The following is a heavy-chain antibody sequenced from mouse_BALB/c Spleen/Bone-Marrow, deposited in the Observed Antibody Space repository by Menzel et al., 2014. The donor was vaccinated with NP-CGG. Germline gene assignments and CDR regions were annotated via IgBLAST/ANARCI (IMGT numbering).Heavy chain of an antibody. J-gene: IGHJ2*01. D-gene: IGHD2-1*01. CDR3: ARDYLYYFDY. CDR2: IRNKANGYTT. Sequence: DVQLQESGGGLVQPGGFLRLSCATSGFTFTDHYMSWVRQPPGKALEWLGFIRNKANGYTTEYSASVKGRFTISRGNSQSIVYLQMNTLRAEDSATYYCARDYLYYFDYWGQGTTLTVSS. CDR1: GFTFTDHY. V-gene: IGHV7-3*02.